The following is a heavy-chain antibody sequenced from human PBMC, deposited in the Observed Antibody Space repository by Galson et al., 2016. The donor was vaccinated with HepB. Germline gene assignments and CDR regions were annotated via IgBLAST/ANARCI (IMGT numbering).Heavy chain of an antibody. Sequence: SETLSLTCTVSGKPINNYYWSWIRQPAGQGLEWLGRVHSTGRTTYNPSLRRRVTISLDRSTNQFSMNLTSVTAADTAVYYCARDRKSTPPDYWGQGTLVTVSS. CDR3: ARDRKSTPPDY. V-gene: IGHV4-4*07. D-gene: IGHD5-12*01. CDR2: VHSTGRT. CDR1: GKPINNYY. J-gene: IGHJ4*02.